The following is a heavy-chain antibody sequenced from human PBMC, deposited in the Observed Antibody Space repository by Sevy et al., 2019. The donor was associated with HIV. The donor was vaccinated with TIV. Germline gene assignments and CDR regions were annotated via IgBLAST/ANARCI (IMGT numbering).Heavy chain of an antibody. CDR2: MNTYNGNT. CDR1: GYTFSGYS. J-gene: IGHJ4*02. V-gene: IGHV1-18*01. CDR3: ARDTREKSFDY. Sequence: ASVKVSCKASGYTFSGYSISWVRQAPGQGLEWMGWMNTYNGNTKYAQKVQGRVTMTTDTSTSTAYMELRGLRSADTAVYYCARDTREKSFDYWGQGTPVTVSS.